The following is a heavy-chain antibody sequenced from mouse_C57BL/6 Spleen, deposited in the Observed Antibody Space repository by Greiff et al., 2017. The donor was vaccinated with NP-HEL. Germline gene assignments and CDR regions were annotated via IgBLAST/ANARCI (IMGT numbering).Heavy chain of an antibody. D-gene: IGHD1-1*01. CDR1: GYAFSSSW. J-gene: IGHJ1*03. CDR2: IYPGDGDT. CDR3: ARSGYYGRGGWYFDV. Sequence: QVQLQQSGPELVKPGASVKISCKASGYAFSSSWMNWVKQRPGKGLEWIGRIYPGDGDTNYNGKFKGKATLTADKSSSTAYMQLSSLTSEDSAVYFCARSGYYGRGGWYFDVWATGTPSPASS. V-gene: IGHV1-82*01.